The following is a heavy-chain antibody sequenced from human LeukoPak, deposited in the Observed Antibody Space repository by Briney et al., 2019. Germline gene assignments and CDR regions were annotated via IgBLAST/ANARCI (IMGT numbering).Heavy chain of an antibody. J-gene: IGHJ5*02. D-gene: IGHD3-9*01. Sequence: GGSLRLSCAASGFTFSSYAMSWVRQAPGKGLEWVSAISGSGGSTYYADSVKGRFTISRDNSKNTLYLQMNSLRAEDTAVYYCAKRGFLYDILTGYYNWFDPWGQGTLVTVSS. CDR2: ISGSGGST. CDR1: GFTFSSYA. V-gene: IGHV3-23*01. CDR3: AKRGFLYDILTGYYNWFDP.